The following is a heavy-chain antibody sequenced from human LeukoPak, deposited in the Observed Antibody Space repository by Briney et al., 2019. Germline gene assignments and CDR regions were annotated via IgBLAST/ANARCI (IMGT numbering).Heavy chain of an antibody. J-gene: IGHJ4*02. CDR1: GFTVSTNY. CDR3: ARGGSSWYLALGY. Sequence: AGGSLRLSCAASGFTVSTNYVSWVRQAPGKGLEWVSVIYRHGGTAYADSVQGRFSISRDNSKNTVDLQMNSLRAEDTAVYYCARGGSSWYLALGYWGQGTLVTVSS. CDR2: IYRHGGT. V-gene: IGHV3-66*01. D-gene: IGHD6-13*01.